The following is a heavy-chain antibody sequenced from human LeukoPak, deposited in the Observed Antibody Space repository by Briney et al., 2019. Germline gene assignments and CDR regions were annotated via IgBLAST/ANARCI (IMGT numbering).Heavy chain of an antibody. CDR3: ATSYFGSDY. J-gene: IGHJ4*02. D-gene: IGHD3-10*01. CDR1: GFTFSANW. V-gene: IGHV3-74*01. CDR2: VNSDGSNT. Sequence: QPGGSLRLSCAASGFTFSANWMHWVRHAPGKGLVWVSRVNSDGSNTIYADSVKGRFTISRDNAKNTLYLQMNSLRAEDTAVYYCATSYFGSDYWGQGTLVTVSS.